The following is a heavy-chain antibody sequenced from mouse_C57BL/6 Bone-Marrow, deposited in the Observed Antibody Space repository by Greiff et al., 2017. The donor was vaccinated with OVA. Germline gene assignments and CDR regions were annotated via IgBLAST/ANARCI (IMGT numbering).Heavy chain of an antibody. Sequence: QVQLKESGAELARPGASVKLSCKASGYTFTSYGISWVKQRTGQGLEWIGEIYPRSGNTYYNEKFKGKATLTADKSSSTAYMELRSLTSEDSAVYFCASADPITTGAWFAYWGQGTLVTVSA. V-gene: IGHV1-81*01. J-gene: IGHJ3*01. CDR3: ASADPITTGAWFAY. CDR1: GYTFTSYG. CDR2: IYPRSGNT. D-gene: IGHD1-1*01.